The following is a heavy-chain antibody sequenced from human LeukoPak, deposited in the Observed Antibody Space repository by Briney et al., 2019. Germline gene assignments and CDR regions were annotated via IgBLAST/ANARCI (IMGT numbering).Heavy chain of an antibody. CDR2: ISYSGNT. J-gene: IGHJ4*02. CDR3: ATRSTGVAATFDS. CDR1: GGSISSYY. Sequence: SETLSLTCSVSGGSISSYYWSWIRQPPGKGLEWIGYISYSGNTNYNPSLKSRVTISVDTSKNQFSLKLSAVTAADTAVYYCATRSTGVAATFDSWGQGALVTVSS. V-gene: IGHV4-59*01. D-gene: IGHD2-15*01.